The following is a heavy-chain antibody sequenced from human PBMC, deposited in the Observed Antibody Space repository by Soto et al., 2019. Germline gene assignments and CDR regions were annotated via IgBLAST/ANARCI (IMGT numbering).Heavy chain of an antibody. CDR1: GFTFSSYW. J-gene: IGHJ5*02. Sequence: GGSLRLSCAASGFTFSSYWMSWVRQAPGKGLEWVANIKQDGSEKYYVDSVKGRFTISRDNAKNSLYLQTNSLRAEDTAVYYCARSSRGSGWYRGWFDPWGQGTLVTVSS. CDR3: ARSSRGSGWYRGWFDP. D-gene: IGHD6-19*01. CDR2: IKQDGSEK. V-gene: IGHV3-7*01.